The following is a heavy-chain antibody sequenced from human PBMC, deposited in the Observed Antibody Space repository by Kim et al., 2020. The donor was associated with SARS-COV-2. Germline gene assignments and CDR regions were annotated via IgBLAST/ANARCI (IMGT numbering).Heavy chain of an antibody. J-gene: IGHJ6*02. D-gene: IGHD3-9*01. V-gene: IGHV3-43*02. CDR3: AKDMVRYFVLYYYGMDV. CDR1: GFTFDDYA. Sequence: GGSLRLSCAASGFTFDDYAMHWVRQAPGKGLEWVSLISGDGGSTYYADSVKGRFTISRDNSKNSLYLQMNSLRTEDTALYYCAKDMVRYFVLYYYGMDVCGQGTTVTVSS. CDR2: ISGDGGST.